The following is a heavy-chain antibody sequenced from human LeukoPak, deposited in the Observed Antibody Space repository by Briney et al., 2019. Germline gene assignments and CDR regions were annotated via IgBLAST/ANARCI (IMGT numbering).Heavy chain of an antibody. J-gene: IGHJ6*02. CDR1: GYTFTSYG. CDR2: ISAYNGNT. CDR3: ARSDVDYYYGMDV. D-gene: IGHD3-10*02. V-gene: IGHV1-18*01. Sequence: ASVKVSCKASGYTFTSYGISWVRQAPGQGVEWMGWISAYNGNTNYAQKLQGRVTMTTDTSTSTAYVELRSLRSDDTAVYYCARSDVDYYYGMDVWGQGTTVTVSS.